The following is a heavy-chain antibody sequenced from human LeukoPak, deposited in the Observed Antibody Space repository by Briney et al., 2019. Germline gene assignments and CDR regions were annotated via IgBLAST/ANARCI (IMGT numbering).Heavy chain of an antibody. CDR1: GFTFSSYA. Sequence: GRSLRLSCAASGFTFSSYAMHWVRQAPGKGLEWVAVISYDGSNKYYADSVKGRFTISRDNSKNTLYLQMNSLRAEDTAVYYCAKAATWIQLWLTGLHYYMDVWGKGTTVTVSS. V-gene: IGHV3-30-3*01. D-gene: IGHD5-18*01. J-gene: IGHJ6*03. CDR3: AKAATWIQLWLTGLHYYMDV. CDR2: ISYDGSNK.